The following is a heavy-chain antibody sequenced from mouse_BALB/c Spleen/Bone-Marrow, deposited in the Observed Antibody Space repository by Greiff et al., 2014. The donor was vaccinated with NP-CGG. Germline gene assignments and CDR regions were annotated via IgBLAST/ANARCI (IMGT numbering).Heavy chain of an antibody. CDR3: ARSRMRYGAMDY. CDR2: ISDGGNYS. D-gene: IGHD2-10*02. Sequence: DVQLVESGGGLVKPGGSLKLSCAASGFTFSDYYIYWLRQTPKKRLEWVATISDGGNYSYYPDSVKGRFTISRDNAKNNLYLQMSSLKSEDTAMYYCARSRMRYGAMDYWGRGTSVTVSS. J-gene: IGHJ4*01. V-gene: IGHV5-4*02. CDR1: GFTFSDYY.